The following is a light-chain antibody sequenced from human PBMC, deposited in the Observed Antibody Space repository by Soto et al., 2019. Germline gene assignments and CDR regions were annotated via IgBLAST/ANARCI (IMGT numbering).Light chain of an antibody. J-gene: IGKJ1*01. CDR3: QQYVTSPRT. CDR2: GAS. CDR1: QSLRATY. V-gene: IGKV3-20*01. Sequence: EVVLTQSPDTLSLSPGETATLSCIPSQSLRATYVAWYQQRPGQAPRLLIYGASFRATGIPARFSGRGSGTDFTLSISRLEPEDFAVYYCQQYVTSPRTFGQGTKVDIK.